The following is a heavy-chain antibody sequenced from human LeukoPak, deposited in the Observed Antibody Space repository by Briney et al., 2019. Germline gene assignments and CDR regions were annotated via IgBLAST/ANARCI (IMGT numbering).Heavy chain of an antibody. D-gene: IGHD2-2*01. Sequence: ASVKVSCKASGYTFTSYGISWVRQAPGQGLEWMGWISAYNGNTNYAQKLQGRVTMTTDASTSTAYMELRSLRSDDTAVYYCARAEEIVVVPAALFDYWGQGTLVTVSS. J-gene: IGHJ4*02. CDR1: GYTFTSYG. V-gene: IGHV1-18*01. CDR2: ISAYNGNT. CDR3: ARAEEIVVVPAALFDY.